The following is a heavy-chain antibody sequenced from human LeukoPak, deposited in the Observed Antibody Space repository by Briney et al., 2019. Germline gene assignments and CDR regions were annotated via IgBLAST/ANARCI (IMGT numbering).Heavy chain of an antibody. Sequence: SETLSLTCAVCGGSFSSYYWNWIRQPAGKGLEWIGRIYTSGSTNYNPSLKSRVTMSVDTSKNQFSLKLSSVTAADTAVYYCARDLVSDIVVVPASNWFDPWGQGTLVTVSS. J-gene: IGHJ5*02. V-gene: IGHV4-4*07. CDR2: IYTSGST. D-gene: IGHD2-2*01. CDR3: ARDLVSDIVVVPASNWFDP. CDR1: GGSFSSYY.